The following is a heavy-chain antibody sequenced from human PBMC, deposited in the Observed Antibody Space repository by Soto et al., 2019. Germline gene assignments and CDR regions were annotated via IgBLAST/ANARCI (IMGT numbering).Heavy chain of an antibody. J-gene: IGHJ4*02. CDR1: GFSFDTYG. CDR3: AKDPGWRYSFGRAFDY. V-gene: IGHV3-30*18. CDR2: ISSHGSNK. Sequence: QVQLVESGGGVVQPGKSLRLSCAASGFSFDTYGMHWVRQAPGKGLEWVAVISSHGSNKYYADSVKGRFTISRDDSKNTVFLQMNSLRTEDTALYYCAKDPGWRYSFGRAFDYWGQGTLVTVSS. D-gene: IGHD5-18*01.